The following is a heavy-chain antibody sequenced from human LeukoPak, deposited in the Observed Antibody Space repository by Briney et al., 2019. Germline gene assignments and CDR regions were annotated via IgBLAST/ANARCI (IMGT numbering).Heavy chain of an antibody. V-gene: IGHV3-7*03. CDR3: ARGGGLDV. J-gene: IGHJ6*02. D-gene: IGHD3-16*01. CDR1: GFTFSSYW. CDR2: INHNGNVN. Sequence: GGSLRLSCAASGFTFSSYWMNWARQAPGKGLEWVASINHNGNVNYYVDSVKGRFTISRDNAKNSPYLQMSNLRAEDTAVYFCARGGGLDVWGQGATVTVSS.